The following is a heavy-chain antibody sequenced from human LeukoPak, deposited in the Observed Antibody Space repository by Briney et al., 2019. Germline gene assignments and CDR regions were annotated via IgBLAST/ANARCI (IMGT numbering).Heavy chain of an antibody. CDR2: IYSGGST. Sequence: GRTLRLSCAPSVFTVSSNYMSSVRQAPGKGVEWGSVIYSGGSTYYADSVKGRFTISRDNSKNTLYLQMNSLRAEDTAVYYCASEGVSSIAARRVRGGFDYWGQGTLVTVSS. CDR1: VFTVSSNY. CDR3: ASEGVSSIAARRVRGGFDY. V-gene: IGHV3-53*01. D-gene: IGHD6-6*01. J-gene: IGHJ4*02.